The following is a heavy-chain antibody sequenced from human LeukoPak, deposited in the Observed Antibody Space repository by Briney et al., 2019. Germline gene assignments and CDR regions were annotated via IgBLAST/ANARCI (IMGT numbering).Heavy chain of an antibody. CDR1: GYTFTGYY. Sequence: ASVKVSCKASGYTFTGYYMHWVRQAPGQGLEWMGWINPNSGGTNYAQRFQGRVTMTRDTSISTAYMELSRLRSDDTAVFYCARGDGSYSWFDLWAQGPVVTVSS. CDR2: INPNSGGT. J-gene: IGHJ5*02. D-gene: IGHD1-26*01. CDR3: ARGDGSYSWFDL. V-gene: IGHV1-2*02.